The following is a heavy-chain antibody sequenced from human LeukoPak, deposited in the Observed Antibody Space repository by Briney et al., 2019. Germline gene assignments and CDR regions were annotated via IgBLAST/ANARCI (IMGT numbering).Heavy chain of an antibody. CDR3: ARDESWYGFWSGYSNHPPDRKNDY. V-gene: IGHV1-2*02. Sequence: ASVKVSCKASGYTFTGYYMHWVRQAPGQGLEWMGWINPNSGGTNYAQKFQGRVTMTRDTSISTAYMELSRLRSDDTAAYYCARDESWYGFWSGYSNHPPDRKNDYWGQGTLVTVSS. CDR1: GYTFTGYY. CDR2: INPNSGGT. D-gene: IGHD3-3*01. J-gene: IGHJ4*02.